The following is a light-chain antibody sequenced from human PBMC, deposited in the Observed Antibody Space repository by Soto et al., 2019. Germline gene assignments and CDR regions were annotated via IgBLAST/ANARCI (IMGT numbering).Light chain of an antibody. CDR3: FSPAGTTHQV. CDR2: EVS. V-gene: IGLV2-8*01. Sequence: AALTQPRSATVSPGQVVSISYTGTSRDVGGNNYVSLYEHHPGKAPKLLIYEVSKRPSGVPDRFSGSKSGNTASLTVSGLKAEDEADYFCFSPAGTTHQVLGTGTKVTVL. J-gene: IGLJ1*01. CDR1: SRDVGGNNY.